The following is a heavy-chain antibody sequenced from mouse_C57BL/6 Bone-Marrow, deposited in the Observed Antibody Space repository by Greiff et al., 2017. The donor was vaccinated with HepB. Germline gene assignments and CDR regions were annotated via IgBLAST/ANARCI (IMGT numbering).Heavy chain of an antibody. Sequence: EVKLVESGGGLVQPGGSLKLSCAASGFTFSDYYMYWVRQTPEKRLEWVAYISNGGGSTYYPDTVKGRFTISRDNAKNTLYLQMSRLKSEDTAMYYCARPVYYYGSSWYFDVWGTGTTVTVSS. J-gene: IGHJ1*03. CDR3: ARPVYYYGSSWYFDV. D-gene: IGHD1-1*01. CDR2: ISNGGGST. V-gene: IGHV5-12*01. CDR1: GFTFSDYY.